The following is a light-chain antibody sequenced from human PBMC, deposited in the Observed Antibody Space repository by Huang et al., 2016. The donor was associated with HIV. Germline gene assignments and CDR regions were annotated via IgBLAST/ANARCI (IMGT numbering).Light chain of an antibody. J-gene: IGKJ1*01. V-gene: IGKV3-20*01. Sequence: EIVLTQSPGTLPLSPGERATLSCRASQSVRSSYLAWYQQKPGQAPRLLIYGASSRADDIPDRFSGSGSGTDFCLTIGRREPEDFAVCYYQQYGSSPQTFGQGTKVEIK. CDR3: QQYGSSPQT. CDR2: GAS. CDR1: QSVRSSY.